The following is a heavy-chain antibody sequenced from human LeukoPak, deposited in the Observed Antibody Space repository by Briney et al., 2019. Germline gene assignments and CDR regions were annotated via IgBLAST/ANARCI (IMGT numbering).Heavy chain of an antibody. V-gene: IGHV3-21*01. CDR1: EFTFNNYA. CDR3: AKDWRRIVVVGPITRHGNYMDV. CDR2: ISSSRSYI. D-gene: IGHD2-15*01. Sequence: GGSLRLSCVASEFTFNNYAMAWVRQGPGKGLEWVSYISSSRSYIYFADSLKGRFTISRDNSKNTLYLQMNSLRPEDTAVYYCAKDWRRIVVVGPITRHGNYMDVWGKGTTVTISS. J-gene: IGHJ6*03.